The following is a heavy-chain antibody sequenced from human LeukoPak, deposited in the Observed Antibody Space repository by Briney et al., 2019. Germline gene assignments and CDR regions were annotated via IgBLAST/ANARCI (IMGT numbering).Heavy chain of an antibody. CDR1: GFIFSSEA. V-gene: IGHV3-23*01. J-gene: IGHJ6*02. CDR3: AKDPSRPAYYYYGMDV. Sequence: GGSLRLSCAASGFIFSSEAMSWVRQAPGKGLEWVSAISVSGGSTYYADSVKGRFTISRDNSKNTLYLQMSSLRADDTAVYYCAKDPSRPAYYYYGMDVWGQGTTVTVSS. CDR2: ISVSGGST.